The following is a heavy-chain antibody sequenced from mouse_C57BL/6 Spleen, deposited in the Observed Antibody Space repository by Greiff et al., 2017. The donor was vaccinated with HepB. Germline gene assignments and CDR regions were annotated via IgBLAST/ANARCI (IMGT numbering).Heavy chain of an antibody. D-gene: IGHD2-2*01. CDR1: GYAFSSYW. Sequence: QVQLKESGAELVKPGASVKISCKASGYAFSSYWMNWVKQRPGKGLEWIGQIYPGDGDTNYNGKFKGKATLTADKSSSTAYMQLSSLTSEDSAVYFCARSVTGPPFDYWGQGTTLTVSS. CDR2: IYPGDGDT. J-gene: IGHJ2*01. V-gene: IGHV1-80*01. CDR3: ARSVTGPPFDY.